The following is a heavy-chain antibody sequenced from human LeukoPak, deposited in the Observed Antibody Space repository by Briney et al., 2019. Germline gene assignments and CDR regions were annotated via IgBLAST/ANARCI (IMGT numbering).Heavy chain of an antibody. CDR3: ARDAGTCSSTSCYTENYFDY. Sequence: SETLSLTCTVSGGSISSYYWSWIRQPPGKGLEWIGYIYYSGSTNYNPSLKSRVTISVDTSKNQFSLKLSSVTAADTAVYYCARDAGTCSSTSCYTENYFDYWGQGTLVTVSS. J-gene: IGHJ4*02. CDR2: IYYSGST. D-gene: IGHD2-2*02. V-gene: IGHV4-59*01. CDR1: GGSISSYY.